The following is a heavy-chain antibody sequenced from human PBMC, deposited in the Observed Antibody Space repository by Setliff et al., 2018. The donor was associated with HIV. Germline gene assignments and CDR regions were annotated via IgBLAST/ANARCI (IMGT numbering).Heavy chain of an antibody. V-gene: IGHV1-46*01. CDR1: ASRYSFTAYN. Sequence: ASVKVSCKASASRYSFTAYNMHWVRQAPGQGLEWMGIINPFGGTTTYAQKFQGRVTMTRDTSTSTVYMELTNLRSEDTAVYYCARGGTYAFDYWGQGTLVTVSS. D-gene: IGHD1-26*01. J-gene: IGHJ4*02. CDR2: INPFGGTT. CDR3: ARGGTYAFDY.